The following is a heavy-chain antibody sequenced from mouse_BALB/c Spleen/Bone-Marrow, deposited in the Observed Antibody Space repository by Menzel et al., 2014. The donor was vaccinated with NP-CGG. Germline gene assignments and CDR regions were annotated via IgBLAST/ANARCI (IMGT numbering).Heavy chain of an antibody. J-gene: IGHJ2*01. CDR3: ARELYYFDY. CDR2: IYYSGTI. CDR1: GISITTGNYR. Sequence: EVKLQESGPGLVKPSQTVSLTCTVTGISITTGNYRWSWIRQFPGNKLEWIGYIYYSGTITYNPSLTSRTTITRDTSKNQFFLEMNSLTAEGTATYYCARELYYFDYWGQGTTLTVSS. V-gene: IGHV3-5*02.